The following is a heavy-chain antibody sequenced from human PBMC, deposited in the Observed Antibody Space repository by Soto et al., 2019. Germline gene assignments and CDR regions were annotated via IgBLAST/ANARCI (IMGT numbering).Heavy chain of an antibody. J-gene: IGHJ6*02. CDR3: AREPLGYCSGGSCSTRYYYYYGMDV. CDR2: IITIFGTA. Sequence: SVKVSCKASGGTFSSYAISWVRQAPGQGLEWMGGIITIFGTANYAQKFQGRVTITADESTSTAYMELSSLRSEDTAVCYCAREPLGYCSGGSCSTRYYYYYGMDVWGQGTTVTVSS. V-gene: IGHV1-69*13. D-gene: IGHD2-15*01. CDR1: GGTFSSYA.